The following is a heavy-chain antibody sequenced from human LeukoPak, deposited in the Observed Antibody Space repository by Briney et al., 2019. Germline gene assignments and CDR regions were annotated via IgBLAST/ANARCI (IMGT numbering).Heavy chain of an antibody. CDR1: GFTFTSHW. D-gene: IGHD2-8*01. J-gene: IGHJ4*02. CDR3: ARDATYCANGVCYTRFDY. CDR2: MNLDGSEK. Sequence: PGAFLRLSCAAAGFTFTSHWMSWVRQAPGKGLEWVARMNLDGSEKYYVDSVKGRFTISRDNAKTSLYLEMNSLRAEDTAVYYCARDATYCANGVCYTRFDYWGQGTLVTVSS. V-gene: IGHV3-7*01.